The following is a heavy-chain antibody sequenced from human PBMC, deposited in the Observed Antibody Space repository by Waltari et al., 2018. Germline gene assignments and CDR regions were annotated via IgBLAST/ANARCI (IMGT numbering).Heavy chain of an antibody. V-gene: IGHV4-39*01. J-gene: IGHJ4*02. Sequence: QLQLQESGPGLVKPSETLSLTCTVSGGSISSSSYYWGWIRQPPGKGLEWIGSISYSGITYYNPSLKIRVTISVDTSKNQFALKLSSVTAADTAVYYCARRGYSSSGWDYWGQGTLVTVSS. CDR2: ISYSGIT. CDR3: ARRGYSSSGWDY. CDR1: GGSISSSSYY. D-gene: IGHD6-6*01.